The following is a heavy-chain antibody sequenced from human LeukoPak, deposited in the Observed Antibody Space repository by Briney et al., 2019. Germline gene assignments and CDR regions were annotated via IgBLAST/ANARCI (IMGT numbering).Heavy chain of an antibody. V-gene: IGHV4-39*07. J-gene: IGHJ1*01. CDR3: ARGRAWELPDYFQL. CDR1: GASISTIISY. CDR2: IYYSGTT. D-gene: IGHD1-26*01. Sequence: SETLSLTCTVSGASISTIISYWGWIRQTPGKGLEWIGSIYYSGTTYYNPSLESRVTISIDTSKNQFSVKLTSVTAADTAVYYCARGRAWELPDYFQLWGQGTLVTVSS.